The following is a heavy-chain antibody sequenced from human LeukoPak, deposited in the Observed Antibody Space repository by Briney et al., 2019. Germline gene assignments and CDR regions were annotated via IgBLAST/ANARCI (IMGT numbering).Heavy chain of an antibody. V-gene: IGHV3-74*01. D-gene: IGHD6-19*01. CDR1: GFTFSRYW. J-gene: IGHJ4*02. CDR2: INSDGRST. CDR3: ARDPDSSGWSSIEY. Sequence: GGSLRLSCAPSGFTFSRYWMHWVRQAPGKGLVWVSRINSDGRSTNYADSVKGRFTISRDNAKNALYLQMNSLRAEDTAVYYCARDPDSSGWSSIEYWGQGTLVTVSS.